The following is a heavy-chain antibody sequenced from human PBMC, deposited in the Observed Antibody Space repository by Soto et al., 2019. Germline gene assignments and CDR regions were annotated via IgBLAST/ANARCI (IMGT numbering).Heavy chain of an antibody. D-gene: IGHD6-19*01. V-gene: IGHV3-30-3*01. J-gene: IGHJ6*02. CDR2: ISYDGSNK. CDR1: GFTFGNFG. Sequence: QVQLVESGGGVVQPGRSLRLSCAASGFTFGNFGMHWVRQAPGKGLEWVAVISYDGSNKYYADSVKGRFTISRDNFKNMLVLQMNSLRAEDSAVYYCAGLEQWLIRNYNYDMDVWGQGTTVTVSS. CDR3: AGLEQWLIRNYNYDMDV.